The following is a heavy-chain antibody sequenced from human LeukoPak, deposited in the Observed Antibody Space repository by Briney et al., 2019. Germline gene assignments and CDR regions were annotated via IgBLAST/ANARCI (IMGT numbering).Heavy chain of an antibody. Sequence: SETLSLTCAVYGGSFSGYYWSWIRQPPGKGLEWIGEINHSGSTNYNPSLESRVTISVDTSKNQFSLKLSSVTAADTAVYYCARGSKISPGGFDYWGQGTLVTVSS. J-gene: IGHJ4*02. D-gene: IGHD3-10*01. CDR2: INHSGST. CDR3: ARGSKISPGGFDY. CDR1: GGSFSGYY. V-gene: IGHV4-34*01.